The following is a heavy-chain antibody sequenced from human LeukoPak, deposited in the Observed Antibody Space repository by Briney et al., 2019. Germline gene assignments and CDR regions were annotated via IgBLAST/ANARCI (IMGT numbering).Heavy chain of an antibody. V-gene: IGHV1-8*01. CDR3: VLVYGGYFDY. Sequence: ASVKVSCKASGYTFTSYDINWVRQATGQGLEWMGWMNPNRGNTGYAQKFQGRVTMTRNTSISTAYMELSSLRSEDTAVYYCVLVYGGYFDYWGQETLVTVSS. CDR2: MNPNRGNT. J-gene: IGHJ4*02. D-gene: IGHD3-10*01. CDR1: GYTFTSYD.